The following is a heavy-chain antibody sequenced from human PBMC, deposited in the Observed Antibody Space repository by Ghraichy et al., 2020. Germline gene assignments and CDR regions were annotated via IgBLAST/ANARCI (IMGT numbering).Heavy chain of an antibody. V-gene: IGHV3-33*01. Sequence: GGSLRLSCTASGFAFSNYAMHWVRQAPGKGLEWVALIWSDGDNKYYVDSVKGRFSISRDNSKKTLFLQMNNLRAEDTAVYHCARDVGEWDSGLDVWGQGTTVTISS. CDR3: ARDVGEWDSGLDV. CDR2: IWSDGDNK. D-gene: IGHD1-26*01. J-gene: IGHJ6*02. CDR1: GFAFSNYA.